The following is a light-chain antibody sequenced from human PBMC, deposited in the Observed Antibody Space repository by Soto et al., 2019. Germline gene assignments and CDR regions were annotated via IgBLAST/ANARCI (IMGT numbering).Light chain of an antibody. CDR3: QQRTNWR. Sequence: EIVLTQSPATLSLSPGERATLSCRASQSVSNDLAWYQQKPGQAPRLLIYDASNRATGIPARFSGSGSGTDFTLTISSLEPEDFAVYYCQQRTNWRFGQGTKVEIK. J-gene: IGKJ1*01. CDR2: DAS. CDR1: QSVSND. V-gene: IGKV3-11*01.